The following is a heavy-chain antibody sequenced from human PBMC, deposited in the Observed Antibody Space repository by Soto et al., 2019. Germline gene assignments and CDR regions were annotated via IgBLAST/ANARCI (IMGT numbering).Heavy chain of an antibody. J-gene: IGHJ4*02. CDR3: AKEQGRIAVAAPSDY. Sequence: EVQLLESGGGLVQPGGSLRLSCAASGFTFSSYAMSWVRQAPGKGLEWVSAISGSGGSTYYADSVKGRFTISSDNSKSTLYLQMNSLRAEDPAVYYCAKEQGRIAVAAPSDYWGQGTLVTVSS. CDR2: ISGSGGST. CDR1: GFTFSSYA. V-gene: IGHV3-23*01. D-gene: IGHD6-19*01.